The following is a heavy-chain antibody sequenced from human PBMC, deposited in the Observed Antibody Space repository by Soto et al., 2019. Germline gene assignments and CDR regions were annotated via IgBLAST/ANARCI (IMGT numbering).Heavy chain of an antibody. J-gene: IGHJ4*02. Sequence: EVQLLESGGGLVQPGGSLRLSCAASGFTFTNSAMRWVRQAPGKGLEWVSGISGSGSRTYYADSVKGRFTGSRDNSKNTLHRQMNRLRAEDTAIYYCAKGGNLDYWGQGTLVTVSS. CDR1: GFTFTNSA. D-gene: IGHD1-26*01. V-gene: IGHV3-23*01. CDR3: AKGGNLDY. CDR2: ISGSGSRT.